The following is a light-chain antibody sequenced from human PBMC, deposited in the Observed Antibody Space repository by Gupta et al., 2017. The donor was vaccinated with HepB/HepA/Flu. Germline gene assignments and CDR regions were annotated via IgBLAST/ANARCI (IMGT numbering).Light chain of an antibody. CDR1: QTVWDSQ. CDR2: AIS. J-gene: IGKJ1*01. Sequence: EIVLTQSPGTLSLSPGERATLSCRTSQTVWDSQLAWYQQKPGQPPRLLIYAISIRATGIQDRVSGSGSGTDFTLTINRLEPEDFAVYYCQQYDTSTWTFGPGTRVEIK. V-gene: IGKV3-20*01. CDR3: QQYDTSTWT.